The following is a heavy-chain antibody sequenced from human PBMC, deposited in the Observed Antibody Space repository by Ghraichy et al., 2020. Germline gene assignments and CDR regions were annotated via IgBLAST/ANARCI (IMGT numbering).Heavy chain of an antibody. J-gene: IGHJ6*03. CDR3: ARVGGYGDYLHYYYYYMDV. D-gene: IGHD4-17*01. V-gene: IGHV3-7*01. Sequence: GGSLRLSCAASGFTFSSYWMSWVRQAPGKGLEWVANIKQDGSEKYYVDSVKGRFTISRDNAKNSLYLQMNSLRAEDTAVYYCARVGGYGDYLHYYYYYMDVWGKGTTVTVSS. CDR1: GFTFSSYW. CDR2: IKQDGSEK.